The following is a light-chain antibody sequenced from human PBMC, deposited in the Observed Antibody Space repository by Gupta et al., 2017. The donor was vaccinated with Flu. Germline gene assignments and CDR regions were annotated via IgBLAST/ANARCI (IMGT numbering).Light chain of an antibody. CDR2: AAS. CDR1: QGIGDK. V-gene: IGKV1-17*01. Sequence: DIQMTQSPSSLSASVGDRVTITCRASQGIGDKVGWYQQKPGRAPKRLIYAASSLESGVPSRFSGRGSGTEFTLTISSLQPEDLATYYCRQHHSFPLSFGGGTKVEIK. J-gene: IGKJ4*01. CDR3: RQHHSFPLS.